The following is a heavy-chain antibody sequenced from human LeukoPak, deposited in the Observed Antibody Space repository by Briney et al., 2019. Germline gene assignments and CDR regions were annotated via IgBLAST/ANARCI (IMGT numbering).Heavy chain of an antibody. V-gene: IGHV3-23*01. Sequence: GGSVRLSCAASGFTFSSYAMSCLRHAPGKALEWVSAICGSGGSTYYADTVKGGFTISRDNSKNTLYLQMNSLRAEDTGVYYCAKDALYYDILTGYYVNQYYFDYWGQGTLVTVSS. J-gene: IGHJ4*02. CDR2: ICGSGGST. D-gene: IGHD3-9*01. CDR1: GFTFSSYA. CDR3: AKDALYYDILTGYYVNQYYFDY.